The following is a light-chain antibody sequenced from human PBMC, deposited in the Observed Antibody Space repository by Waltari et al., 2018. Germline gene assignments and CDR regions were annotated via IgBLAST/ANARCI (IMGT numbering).Light chain of an antibody. CDR1: QSVSGGY. V-gene: IGKV3-20*01. Sequence: EIVLTQSPGTLSLSPGERAILSCRASQSVSGGYVAWYQQKPGQAPRVLSDTTSARATGIPDRFSGSGSGTDFTLTISRLEPEDSAVYYCQTFGDSRTFGQGTKVEI. CDR3: QTFGDSRT. J-gene: IGKJ1*01. CDR2: TTS.